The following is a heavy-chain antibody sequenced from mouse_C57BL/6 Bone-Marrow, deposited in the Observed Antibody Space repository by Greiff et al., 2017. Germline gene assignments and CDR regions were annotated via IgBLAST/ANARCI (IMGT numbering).Heavy chain of an antibody. CDR2: INPGSGGT. D-gene: IGHD1-1*01. V-gene: IGHV1-54*01. CDR1: GYAFTNYL. J-gene: IGHJ3*01. CDR3: AREIYYYGSSFLY. Sequence: QVQLQQPGAELVRPGTSVKVSCKASGYAFTNYLIEWVKQRPGQGLEWIGVINPGSGGTNYNEKFKGKATLTADKSSSTAYMQLSSLTSEDSAVYFCAREIYYYGSSFLYWGQGTLVTVSA.